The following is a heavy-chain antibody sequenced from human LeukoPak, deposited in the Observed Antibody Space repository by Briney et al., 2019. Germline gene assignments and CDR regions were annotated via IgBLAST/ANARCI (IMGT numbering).Heavy chain of an antibody. V-gene: IGHV4-39*01. J-gene: IGHJ4*02. CDR1: GGSISSSSYY. CDR2: IYYSGST. CDR3: ARTRYSSGWYVDY. D-gene: IGHD6-19*01. Sequence: SETLSLTCTVSGGSISSSSYYWGWIRQPPGKGLEWIGSIYYSGSTYYNPSLKSRVTISVDTSKNQFSLKLSSVTAADTAVYYCARTRYSSGWYVDYWGQGILVTVSS.